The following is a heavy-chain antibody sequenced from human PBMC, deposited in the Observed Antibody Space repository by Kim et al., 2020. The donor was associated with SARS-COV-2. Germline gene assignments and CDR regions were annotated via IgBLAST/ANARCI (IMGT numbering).Heavy chain of an antibody. CDR2: ISSSGSTI. CDR1: GFTFSSYE. J-gene: IGHJ6*02. D-gene: IGHD6-19*01. CDR3: ARDASRSSGWYNYYYGMDV. V-gene: IGHV3-48*03. Sequence: GGSLRLSCAASGFTFSSYEMNWVRQAPGKGLEWVSYISSSGSTIYYADSVKGRFTISRDNAKNSLYLQMDSLRAEDTAVYYCARDASRSSGWYNYYYGMDVWGQGTTVTVSS.